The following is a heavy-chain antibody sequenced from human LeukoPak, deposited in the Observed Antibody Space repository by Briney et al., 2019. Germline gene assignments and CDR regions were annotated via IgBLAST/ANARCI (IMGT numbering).Heavy chain of an antibody. D-gene: IGHD3-10*01. CDR1: GGSFSGYY. CDR3: ARGLYYYGSGSYYGY. J-gene: IGHJ4*02. V-gene: IGHV4-34*01. CDR2: INHSGST. Sequence: SETLSLTCAVYGGSFSGYYWSWIRQPPGKGLEWIGEINHSGSTNYNPSLKSRVTISVDTSKNQFSLKLSSVTAADTAVHYCARGLYYYGSGSYYGYWGQGTLVTVSS.